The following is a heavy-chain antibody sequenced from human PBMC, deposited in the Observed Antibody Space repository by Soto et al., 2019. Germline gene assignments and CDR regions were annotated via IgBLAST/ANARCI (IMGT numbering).Heavy chain of an antibody. CDR2: IIPIFGTA. Sequence: QVQLVQSGAEVKKPGSSVKVSCKASGGTFSSYAISWVRQAPGQGLEWMGGIIPIFGTANYAQKFQGRVTITADESTSTAYMELSSLRSEDTAVYYCARDRYCSSTSCHDYYYYGMDVWGQGTTVTVSS. V-gene: IGHV1-69*01. D-gene: IGHD2-2*01. CDR3: ARDRYCSSTSCHDYYYYGMDV. J-gene: IGHJ6*02. CDR1: GGTFSSYA.